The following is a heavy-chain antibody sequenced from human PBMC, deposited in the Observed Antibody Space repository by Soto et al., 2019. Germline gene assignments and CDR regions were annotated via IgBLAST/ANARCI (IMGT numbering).Heavy chain of an antibody. Sequence: LSLTCAVYGGSFSGYYWSWIRQPPGKGLEWIGEINHSGSTNYNPSLKSRVTISVDTSKNQFSLKLSSVTAADTAVYYCARLQYYYDSSGYFPYYYYYYGMGVWGQGTTVTVSS. CDR1: GGSFSGYY. D-gene: IGHD3-22*01. J-gene: IGHJ6*02. CDR2: INHSGST. V-gene: IGHV4-34*01. CDR3: ARLQYYYDSSGYFPYYYYYYGMGV.